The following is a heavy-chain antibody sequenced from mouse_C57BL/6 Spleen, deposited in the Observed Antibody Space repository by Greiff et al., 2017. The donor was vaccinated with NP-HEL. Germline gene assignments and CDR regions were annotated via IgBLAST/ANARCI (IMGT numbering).Heavy chain of an antibody. CDR3: ARSAYYSNMAMDY. J-gene: IGHJ4*01. D-gene: IGHD2-5*01. CDR2: IHPNSGST. V-gene: IGHV1-64*01. CDR1: GYTFNSYW. Sequence: QVQLQQPGAELVKPGASVKLSCKASGYTFNSYWMHWVKQRPGQGLEWIGMIHPNSGSTNYNEKFKSKATLTVDKSSSTAYMQLSSLTSEDSAVYYCARSAYYSNMAMDYWGQGTSVTVSS.